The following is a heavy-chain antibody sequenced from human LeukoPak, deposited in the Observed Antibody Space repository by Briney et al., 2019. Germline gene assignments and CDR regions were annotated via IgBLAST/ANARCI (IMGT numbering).Heavy chain of an antibody. D-gene: IGHD2-15*01. V-gene: IGHV1-3*01. CDR2: INAGNENT. Sequence: ASVTVSCKASGYTFTPYAMHWVRQAPGQRLEWMGWINAGNENTKYSQKFQGRVTITRDTSASTAYMELSSLRSEDTAVYYCARDLGYCTGGTCYPNWFDPWGQGTLVTVSS. CDR1: GYTFTPYA. CDR3: ARDLGYCTGGTCYPNWFDP. J-gene: IGHJ5*02.